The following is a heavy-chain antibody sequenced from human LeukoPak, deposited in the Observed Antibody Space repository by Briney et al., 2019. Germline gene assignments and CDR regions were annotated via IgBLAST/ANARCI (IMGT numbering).Heavy chain of an antibody. CDR1: GFTFSSYG. CDR3: ARDVPAYYYDSSGYTDAFDI. Sequence: GGSLRLSCAASGFTFSSYGMHWVRQAPGKGLEWVAVIWYDGSNKYYADSVNGRFTISRDNSKNTLYLQMNSLRAEDTAVYYCARDVPAYYYDSSGYTDAFDIWGQGTMVTVSS. V-gene: IGHV3-33*01. D-gene: IGHD3-22*01. CDR2: IWYDGSNK. J-gene: IGHJ3*02.